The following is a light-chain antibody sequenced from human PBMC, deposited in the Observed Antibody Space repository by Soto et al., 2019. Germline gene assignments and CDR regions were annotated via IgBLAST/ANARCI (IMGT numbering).Light chain of an antibody. J-gene: IGLJ2*01. V-gene: IGLV2-8*01. CDR1: SSDVGGYNY. CDR2: EVS. CDR3: SSNAGSNNVV. Sequence: QSALTQPPSASGSPGQSVTISCTGTSSDVGGYNYVSWYQHHPGKAPKLMLYEVSKRPSGVPDRFSGSKSGNTASLTVSGLQPEDEADYYCSSNAGSNNVVFGGGTKLTVL.